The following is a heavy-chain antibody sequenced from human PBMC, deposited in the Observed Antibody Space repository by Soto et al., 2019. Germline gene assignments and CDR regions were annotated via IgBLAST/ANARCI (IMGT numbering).Heavy chain of an antibody. D-gene: IGHD1-26*01. CDR3: AKVVYSGSYYGFDY. V-gene: IGHV3-30*18. CDR1: GFTFSAYA. J-gene: IGHJ4*02. Sequence: QVQLVESGGGVVQPGRSLRLSCAASGFTFSAYAMHWVRQVPGKGLEWVAVISYDGSNKYYVDSVKGRFTISRDDSKSTLSLQMNSLRAEDTAVYYCAKVVYSGSYYGFDYWGQGTLVTVSS. CDR2: ISYDGSNK.